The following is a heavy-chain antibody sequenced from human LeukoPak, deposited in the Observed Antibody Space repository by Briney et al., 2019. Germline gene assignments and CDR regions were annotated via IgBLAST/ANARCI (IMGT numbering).Heavy chain of an antibody. Sequence: PGGSLRLSCAASGFTFSSYAMHWVRQAPGKGLEYVSAISSNGGSTYYANSVKGRFTISRDNSKNTLYLQMGSLRAEDMAVYYCAREDELLRGTSDYWGQGTLVTVSS. CDR3: AREDELLRGTSDY. V-gene: IGHV3-64*01. CDR1: GFTFSSYA. CDR2: ISSNGGST. D-gene: IGHD3-16*01. J-gene: IGHJ4*02.